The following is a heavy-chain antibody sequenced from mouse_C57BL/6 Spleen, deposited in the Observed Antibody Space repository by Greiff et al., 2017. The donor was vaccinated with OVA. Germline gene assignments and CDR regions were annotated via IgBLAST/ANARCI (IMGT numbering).Heavy chain of an antibody. V-gene: IGHV5-16*01. CDR3: AREEYYGSSPWYFDV. CDR2: INYDGSST. CDR1: GFTFSDYY. J-gene: IGHJ1*03. Sequence: EVKLVESEGGLVQPGSSMKLSCTASGFTFSDYYMAWVRQVPEKGLEWVANINYDGSSTYYLDSLKSRFIISRDNAKNILYLQMGSLKSEDTATYYCAREEYYGSSPWYFDVWGTGTTVTVSS. D-gene: IGHD1-1*01.